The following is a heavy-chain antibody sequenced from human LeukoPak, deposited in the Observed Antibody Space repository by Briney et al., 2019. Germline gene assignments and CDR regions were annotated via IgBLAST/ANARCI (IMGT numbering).Heavy chain of an antibody. V-gene: IGHV5-51*01. Sequence: PAESLKISCKVSGXSFTXYWXGWVXXXXXXGLEWMGFIYPGDSDNRYRPSFQGQVTISADKSISTAYLQWSSLKASDTAMYYCAGGGVGYFHYWGQGTLVTVSS. CDR3: AGGGVGYFHY. CDR1: GXSFTXYW. D-gene: IGHD1-26*01. CDR2: IYPGDSDN. J-gene: IGHJ4*02.